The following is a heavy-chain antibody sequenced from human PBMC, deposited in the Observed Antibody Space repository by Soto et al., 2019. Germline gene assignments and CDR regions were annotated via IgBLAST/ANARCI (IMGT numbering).Heavy chain of an antibody. D-gene: IGHD3-3*01. CDR1: GFTVSSNY. V-gene: IGHV3-53*02. J-gene: IGHJ4*02. CDR3: ARVHTLDDFWSGYYLDY. Sequence: EVQLVETGGGLIQPGGSLRLSCAASGFTVSSNYMSWVRQAPGKGLEWVSVIYSGGSTYYADSVKGRFTISRDNSKNTLYLQMNSLRAEDTAVYYCARVHTLDDFWSGYYLDYWGQGTLVTVSS. CDR2: IYSGGST.